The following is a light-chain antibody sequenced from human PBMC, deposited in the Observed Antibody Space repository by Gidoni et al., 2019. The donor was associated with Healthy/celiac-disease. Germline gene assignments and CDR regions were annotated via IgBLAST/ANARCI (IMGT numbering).Light chain of an antibody. CDR3: AAWDDSLNGWV. Sequence: SVLPQPPSASRTPGHRVTIPCSGSSSNIGSNPVNWYQQLPGTAPKLLIYSNNERPSGVPDRFSGSKSGTSASLAISGLQSEDEADYYCAAWDDSLNGWVFGGGTKLTVL. CDR1: SSNIGSNP. V-gene: IGLV1-44*01. CDR2: SNN. J-gene: IGLJ3*02.